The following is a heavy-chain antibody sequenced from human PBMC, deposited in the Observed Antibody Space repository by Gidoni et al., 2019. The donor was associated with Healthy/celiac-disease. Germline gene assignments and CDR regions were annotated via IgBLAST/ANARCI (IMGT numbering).Heavy chain of an antibody. D-gene: IGHD4-17*01. V-gene: IGHV4-30-4*01. Sequence: QVQLQESGPGLVKRSQTLSLTCTVSGGSISRVDYYWSWIRQPPGKGLEWIVYIYYRVSTYYNPSLKSRVTISVDTSKNQFSLKLSSVTAADTAVYYCARATVTTVHWGQGTLVTVSS. J-gene: IGHJ4*02. CDR2: IYYRVST. CDR3: ARATVTTVH. CDR1: GGSISRVDYY.